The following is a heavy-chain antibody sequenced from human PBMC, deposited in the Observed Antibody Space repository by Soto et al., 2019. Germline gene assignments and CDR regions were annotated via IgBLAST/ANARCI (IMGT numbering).Heavy chain of an antibody. V-gene: IGHV1-69*13. CDR3: ATESQHMALSWFDP. Sequence: ASVKVSCKASGGTFSPYPLSWVRQAPGQGLEWMGSILPMFGTTDYAQKFQGRFTITADESTSTAYMELSSLTSDDTAVYYCATESQHMALSWFDPWGQGTLVTVSS. J-gene: IGHJ5*02. CDR1: GGTFSPYP. D-gene: IGHD2-21*01. CDR2: ILPMFGTT.